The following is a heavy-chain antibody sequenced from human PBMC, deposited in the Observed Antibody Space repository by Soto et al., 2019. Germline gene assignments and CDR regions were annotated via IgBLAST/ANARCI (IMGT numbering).Heavy chain of an antibody. CDR2: IYYSGST. V-gene: IGHV4-30-4*01. CDR1: GGSISSGDYY. D-gene: IGHD2-8*02. CDR3: ARGQILTRDAFDI. J-gene: IGHJ3*02. Sequence: SETLSLTCTVSGGSISSGDYYWSRIRQPPGKGLEWIGYIYYSGSTYYNPSLKSRVTISVDTSKNQFSLKLSSVTAADTAVYYCARGQILTRDAFDIWGQGTMVTVSS.